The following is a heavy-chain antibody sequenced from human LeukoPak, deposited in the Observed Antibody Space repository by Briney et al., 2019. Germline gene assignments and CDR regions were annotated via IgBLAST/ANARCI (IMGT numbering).Heavy chain of an antibody. J-gene: IGHJ5*01. CDR3: ARNMSTEGWFDS. D-gene: IGHD5/OR15-5a*01. V-gene: IGHV4-38-2*01. CDR2: IYNSVST. Sequence: SETLSLTCVVSDYSITSGDYWAWIRQPPGKGLEWIGSIYNSVSTSYNPSLKSRVTMSVDPSKNQFSLNLRSVTAADTAVYFCARNMSTEGWFDSWGRGTLVTVSS. CDR1: DYSITSGDY.